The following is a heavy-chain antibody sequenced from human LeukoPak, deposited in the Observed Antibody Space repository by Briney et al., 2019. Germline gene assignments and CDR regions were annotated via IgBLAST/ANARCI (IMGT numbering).Heavy chain of an antibody. Sequence: GGSLRLSCAASGFTFSSYALNWVRQAPGKGLEWVSGISGGGGGTYYADSVKGRFTISRDNAKSTLYLQMNSLRAEDTALYYCAKGIGLRPPDYWGQGTLVTVSS. J-gene: IGHJ4*02. CDR3: AKGIGLRPPDY. V-gene: IGHV3-23*01. CDR1: GFTFSSYA. D-gene: IGHD3-16*01. CDR2: ISGGGGGT.